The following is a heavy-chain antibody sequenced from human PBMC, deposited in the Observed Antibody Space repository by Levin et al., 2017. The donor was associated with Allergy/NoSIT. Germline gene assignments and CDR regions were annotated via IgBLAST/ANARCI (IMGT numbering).Heavy chain of an antibody. CDR1: GFTFSDYY. CDR3: ARLGVTTVTTGLDY. J-gene: IGHJ4*02. D-gene: IGHD4-17*01. CDR2: ISSSGSTI. V-gene: IGHV3-11*01. Sequence: GESLKISCAASGFTFSDYYMSWIRQAPGKGLEWVSYISSSGSTIYYADSVKGRFTISRDNAKNSLYLQMNSLRAEDTAVYSCARLGVTTVTTGLDYWGQGTQVIVSS.